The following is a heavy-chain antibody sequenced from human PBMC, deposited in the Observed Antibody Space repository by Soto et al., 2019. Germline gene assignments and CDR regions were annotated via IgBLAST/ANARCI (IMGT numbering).Heavy chain of an antibody. CDR3: AKFAAAGTDYYYGMDV. J-gene: IGHJ6*02. V-gene: IGHV3-23*01. Sequence: GGSLRLSCAASGFTFSSYAMSWVRQAPGKGLEWVSAISGSGGSTYYADSVKGRFTISRDNSKNTLYLQMNSLRAEDTAVYYCAKFAAAGTDYYYGMDVWGQGTTVTVYS. CDR1: GFTFSSYA. CDR2: ISGSGGST. D-gene: IGHD6-13*01.